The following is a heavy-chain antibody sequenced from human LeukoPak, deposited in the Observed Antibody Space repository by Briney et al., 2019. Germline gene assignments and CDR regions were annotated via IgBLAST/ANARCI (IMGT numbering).Heavy chain of an antibody. Sequence: GGSLRLSCAASGFTFTTYSMNWVRQAPGKGLEWVSSISTSSSSIYYADSVKGRFTISRDNAKNSLYLQMNSLRAEDTAVYYCARAPLHLAMYHYFDYWGQGTLVTVSS. CDR2: ISTSSSSI. CDR1: GFTFTTYS. V-gene: IGHV3-21*01. D-gene: IGHD2-2*01. CDR3: ARAPLHLAMYHYFDY. J-gene: IGHJ4*02.